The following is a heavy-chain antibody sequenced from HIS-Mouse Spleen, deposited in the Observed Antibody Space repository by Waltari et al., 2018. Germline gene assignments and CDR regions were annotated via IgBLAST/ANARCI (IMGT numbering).Heavy chain of an antibody. CDR3: ARSPYYDFWSGYSDNWFDP. J-gene: IGHJ5*02. D-gene: IGHD3-3*01. CDR1: GGSISSGGYY. V-gene: IGHV4-31*03. CDR2: IYYSGRT. Sequence: QVQLQESGPGLVKPSQTLSLTCTVSGGSISSGGYYWSWIRQHPGKGLEWIGYIYYSGRTSYTPSLKVRVTISVDTSKNQFSLKLSSLTAAYTAVYYCARSPYYDFWSGYSDNWFDPWGQGTLVTVSS.